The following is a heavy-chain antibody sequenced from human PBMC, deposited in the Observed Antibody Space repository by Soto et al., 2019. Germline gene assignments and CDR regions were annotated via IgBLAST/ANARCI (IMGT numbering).Heavy chain of an antibody. CDR3: AREVSTSLNWFDP. CDR1: GGSISSYY. Sequence: SETLSLTCTVSGGSISSYYWSWIRQPPGKGLEWIGYIYYSGSTNYNPSLKSRVTISVDTSKNQFSLKLSSVTAADTAVYYCAREVSTSLNWFDPWGQGTLVTVPS. CDR2: IYYSGST. D-gene: IGHD2-2*01. V-gene: IGHV4-59*01. J-gene: IGHJ5*02.